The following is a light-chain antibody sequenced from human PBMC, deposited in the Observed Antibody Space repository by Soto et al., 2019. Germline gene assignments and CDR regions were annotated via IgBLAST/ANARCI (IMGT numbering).Light chain of an antibody. CDR3: QQYGSSPWT. J-gene: IGKJ1*01. CDR2: GAS. Sequence: EIVMTQSPSTLSVSPGESATISCRASQSVSSNLTWYQQKPGQAPRLLIYGASTRATGIPARFSGSGSGTDFTLTISRLEPEDFAVYYCQQYGSSPWTFGQGTKV. V-gene: IGKV3-20*01. CDR1: QSVSSN.